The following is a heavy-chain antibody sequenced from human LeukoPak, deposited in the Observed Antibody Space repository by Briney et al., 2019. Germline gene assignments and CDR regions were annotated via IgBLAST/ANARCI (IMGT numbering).Heavy chain of an antibody. V-gene: IGHV1-69*13. J-gene: IGHJ4*02. CDR3: ARDGGCSGDSCPLRYFDY. CDR1: GGTFSSYA. CDR2: IIPIFGTA. Sequence: SVKVSCKASGGTFSSYAISWVRQAPGQGLEWMGGIIPIFGTANYAQKFQGRVTITADESTSTAYMELSSLRSEDTAVYYCARDGGCSGDSCPLRYFDYWGQGTLVTVSS. D-gene: IGHD2-15*01.